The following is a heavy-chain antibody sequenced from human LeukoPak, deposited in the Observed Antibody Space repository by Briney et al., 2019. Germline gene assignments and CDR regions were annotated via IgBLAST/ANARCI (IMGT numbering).Heavy chain of an antibody. V-gene: IGHV4-39*07. CDR1: GGSISGSSFY. CDR2: IHYSGST. Sequence: PSETLSLTCTVSGGSISGSSFYWGWIRQPPGKGLEWIGSIHYSGSTYYNPSLKSRVTISVDTSKNQFSLKLSSVTAADTAVYYCARDTSRDGYDAFDIWGQGTMVTVSS. D-gene: IGHD5-24*01. CDR3: ARDTSRDGYDAFDI. J-gene: IGHJ3*02.